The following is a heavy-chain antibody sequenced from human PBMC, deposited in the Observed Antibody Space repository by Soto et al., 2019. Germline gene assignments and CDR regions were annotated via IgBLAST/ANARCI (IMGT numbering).Heavy chain of an antibody. Sequence: GGSLRLSCAASGFTFSSYAMSWVRQAPGKGLEWVSAISGSGGSTYYADSVKGRFTISRDNSKNTLYLQMNSLRAEDTAVYYCAKDLGYCSSTSCYYYWGQGTLVTVSS. D-gene: IGHD2-2*01. CDR1: GFTFSSYA. CDR3: AKDLGYCSSTSCYYY. J-gene: IGHJ4*02. V-gene: IGHV3-23*01. CDR2: ISGSGGST.